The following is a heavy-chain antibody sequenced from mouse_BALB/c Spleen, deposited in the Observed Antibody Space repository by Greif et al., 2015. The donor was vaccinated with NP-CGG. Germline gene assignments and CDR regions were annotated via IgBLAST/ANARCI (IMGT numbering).Heavy chain of an antibody. CDR3: ARATIYYRYDDYYAMDY. CDR2: IDPANGNT. D-gene: IGHD2-14*01. V-gene: IGHV14-3*02. Sequence: EVKLVESGAELVKPGASVKLSCTASGLNIKDTYMHWVKQRPEQGLEWIGRIDPANGNTKYDPKFQGKATITADTSSNTAYLQLSSLTSEDTAVYYCARATIYYRYDDYYAMDYWGQGTSVTVSS. J-gene: IGHJ4*01. CDR1: GLNIKDTY.